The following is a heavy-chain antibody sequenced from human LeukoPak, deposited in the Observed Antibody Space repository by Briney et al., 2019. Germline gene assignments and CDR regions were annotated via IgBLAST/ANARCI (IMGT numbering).Heavy chain of an antibody. V-gene: IGHV3-23*01. J-gene: IGHJ4*02. CDR2: ISGSGGST. D-gene: IGHD3-16*01. Sequence: GGSLRLSCAASGFTFSSYAMSWVRQAPGKGLESVSAISGSGGSTYYADSVKGRFTISRDNSRDTLYLQMNSLRAEDTAVYYCAKGYYDYVWGSYYFDYWGQGTLVTVSS. CDR3: AKGYYDYVWGSYYFDY. CDR1: GFTFSSYA.